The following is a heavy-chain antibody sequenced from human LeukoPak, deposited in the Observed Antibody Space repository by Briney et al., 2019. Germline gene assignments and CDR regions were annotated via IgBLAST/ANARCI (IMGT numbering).Heavy chain of an antibody. CDR1: GGSFSGYY. J-gene: IGHJ4*02. V-gene: IGHV4-34*01. CDR2: INHSGST. Sequence: LETLSLTCAVYGGSFSGYYWSWIRQPPGKGLEWIGEINHSGSTNYNPSLKSRVTISVDTSKNQFSLKLSSVTAADTAVYYCASNYYDSSGYQLDVDYWGQGTLVTVSS. D-gene: IGHD3-22*01. CDR3: ASNYYDSSGYQLDVDY.